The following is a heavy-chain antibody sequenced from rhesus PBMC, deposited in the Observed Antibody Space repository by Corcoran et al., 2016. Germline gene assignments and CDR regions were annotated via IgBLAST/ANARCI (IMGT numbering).Heavy chain of an antibody. CDR3: ARLSWNNPFDY. CDR2: IRGSSGTT. Sequence: QVQLQESGPGLVKPSETLSLTCAVSGYSISSGYYWGWIRQPPGKGLEYIGDIRGSSGTTDYIPSRKGRVPISKDPSKNQFSLKLSSVTAADTAVYYCARLSWNNPFDYWGQGVLVTVSS. J-gene: IGHJ4*01. D-gene: IGHD1-20*01. CDR1: GYSISSGYY. V-gene: IGHV4-99*01.